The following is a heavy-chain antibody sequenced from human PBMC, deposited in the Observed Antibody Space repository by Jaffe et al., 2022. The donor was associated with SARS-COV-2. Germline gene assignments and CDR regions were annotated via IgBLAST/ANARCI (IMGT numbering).Heavy chain of an antibody. CDR2: IKQDGSEK. CDR3: ARAEADGYNKGYWPY. Sequence: EVQLVESGGGLVQPGGSLRLSCAASGFTFSSYWMSWVRQAPGKGLEWVANIKQDGSEKYYVDSVKGRFTISRDNAKNSLYLQMNSLRAEDTAVYYCARAEADGYNKGYWPYWGQGTLVTVSS. CDR1: GFTFSSYW. J-gene: IGHJ4*02. D-gene: IGHD2-15*01. V-gene: IGHV3-7*01.